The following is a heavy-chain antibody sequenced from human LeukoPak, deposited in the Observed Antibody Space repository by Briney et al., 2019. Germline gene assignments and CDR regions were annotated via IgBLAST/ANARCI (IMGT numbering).Heavy chain of an antibody. Sequence: PGGSLRLSCAASGFTFSSYAMHWVRQAPGKGLEWVAVISYDGSNKYYADSVKGRFTISRDNSKNTLYLQMNSLRAEDTAVYYCAKEGSFSSGWYLDYWGQGTLVTVSS. CDR2: ISYDGSNK. J-gene: IGHJ4*02. CDR1: GFTFSSYA. CDR3: AKEGSFSSGWYLDY. D-gene: IGHD6-13*01. V-gene: IGHV3-30*04.